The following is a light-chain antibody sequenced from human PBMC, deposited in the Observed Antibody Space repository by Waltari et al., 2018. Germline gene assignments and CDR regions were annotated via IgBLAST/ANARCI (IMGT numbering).Light chain of an antibody. CDR1: QSVSSN. CDR3: QQYNNWPRVT. Sequence: EIVMTQSPATLSVSPGERATLSCRASQSVSSNLAWYQQKPGQAPRLLIYGASTRATGIPARFSGRGSGTEFTLTISSLQSEDFAVYYCQQYNNWPRVTFGPGTKSGYQT. J-gene: IGKJ3*01. CDR2: GAS. V-gene: IGKV3-15*01.